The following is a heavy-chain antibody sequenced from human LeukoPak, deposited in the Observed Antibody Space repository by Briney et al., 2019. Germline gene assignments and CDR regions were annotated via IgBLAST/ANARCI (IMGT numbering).Heavy chain of an antibody. V-gene: IGHV3-7*01. CDR1: GFTPISYW. Sequence: PGGSLRLSCAVSGFTPISYWMTWVRQAPGKGLEWEANINQDGSETFYVDSVKGRFSISRDNAKNSLYLQMNSLRAEDTAVYYCARAGFTFSDYFGSFFDYWGQGTLVTVSS. CDR3: ARAGFTFSDYFGSFFDY. J-gene: IGHJ4*02. D-gene: IGHD3-10*01. CDR2: INQDGSET.